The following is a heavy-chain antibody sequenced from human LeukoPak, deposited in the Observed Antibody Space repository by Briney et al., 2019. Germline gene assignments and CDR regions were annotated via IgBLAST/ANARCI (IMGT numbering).Heavy chain of an antibody. Sequence: GGSLRLSCAASGFTFSSYGMSWVRQAPGKGLGWGANIKQDGSEKYYVDSGKGRFTISRDNAKNSLSMEMNSLRAEDTAVYYCARAYGSGGYYYYGMDVWGQGTTVTVSS. J-gene: IGHJ6*02. D-gene: IGHD3-10*01. CDR2: IKQDGSEK. CDR3: ARAYGSGGYYYYGMDV. V-gene: IGHV3-7*04. CDR1: GFTFSSYG.